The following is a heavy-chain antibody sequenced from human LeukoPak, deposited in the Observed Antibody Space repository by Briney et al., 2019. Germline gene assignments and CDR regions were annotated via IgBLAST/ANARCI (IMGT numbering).Heavy chain of an antibody. J-gene: IGHJ4*02. CDR1: GFTFSDYY. CDR2: ISSSSSYT. Sequence: PGGSLRLSCAASGFTFSDYYMSWIRQAPGKGLEWVSYISSSSSYTNYADSVKGRFTISRDNSKNTLYLQMNSLRAEDTAVYYCAKDSSASCYSPLDYWGQGTLVTVSS. CDR3: AKDSSASCYSPLDY. V-gene: IGHV3-11*05. D-gene: IGHD2-15*01.